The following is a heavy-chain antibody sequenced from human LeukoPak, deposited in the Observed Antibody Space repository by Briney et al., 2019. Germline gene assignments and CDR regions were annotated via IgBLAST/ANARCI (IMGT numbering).Heavy chain of an antibody. J-gene: IGHJ3*01. CDR3: ARDLYYYGSGSYYDVFDV. CDR1: GYTLTTYY. V-gene: IGHV1-18*04. CDR2: ISAYKGNT. D-gene: IGHD3-10*01. Sequence: GASVKVSCKASGYTLTTYYMHWVRQAPGQGLEWMGWISAYKGNTYYAQKLQGRVTMTTDTSTSTAYMELRSLRSDDTAIYYCARDLYYYGSGSYYDVFDVWGQGTMVTVSS.